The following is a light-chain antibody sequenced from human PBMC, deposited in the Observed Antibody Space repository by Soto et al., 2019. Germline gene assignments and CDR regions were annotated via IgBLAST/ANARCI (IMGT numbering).Light chain of an antibody. CDR3: QQYGSSNT. J-gene: IGKJ2*01. Sequence: EIVLTQSPGTLSLSPGERATLSCRASQSVSSSYLAWYQQKPGQAPRLLIYGASSRSTGIPDRFSGSGSGTDFTITISRLEPEDFAGYYCQQYGSSNTFGQGTKLEIK. CDR1: QSVSSSY. V-gene: IGKV3-20*01. CDR2: GAS.